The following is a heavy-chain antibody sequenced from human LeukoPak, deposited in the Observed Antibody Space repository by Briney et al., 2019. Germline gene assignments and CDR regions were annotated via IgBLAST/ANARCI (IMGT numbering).Heavy chain of an antibody. Sequence: GGSLRLSCAASGFTFSSYAMSWVRQAPGKGLEWVSGISWNSGSIGYADSVKGRFTISRDNAKNSLYLQMNSLRAEDTALYYCAKVTYYYDSSGFDYWGQGTLVTVSS. V-gene: IGHV3-9*01. CDR2: ISWNSGSI. J-gene: IGHJ4*02. CDR3: AKVTYYYDSSGFDY. D-gene: IGHD3-22*01. CDR1: GFTFSSYA.